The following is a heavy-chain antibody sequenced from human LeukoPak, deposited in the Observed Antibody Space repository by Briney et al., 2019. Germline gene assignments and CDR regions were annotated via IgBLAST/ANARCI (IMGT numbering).Heavy chain of an antibody. Sequence: PGGSLRLSCVASGFTFSSYAVSWVRQAPGKGLEWVSAISGSGGSTYYADSVKGRFTISRDNSKNTLYLQMNSLRAEDTAVYYCAKKESRYCSSTSCLIGMDVWGQGTTVTVSS. V-gene: IGHV3-23*01. CDR3: AKKESRYCSSTSCLIGMDV. D-gene: IGHD2-2*01. J-gene: IGHJ6*02. CDR1: GFTFSSYA. CDR2: ISGSGGST.